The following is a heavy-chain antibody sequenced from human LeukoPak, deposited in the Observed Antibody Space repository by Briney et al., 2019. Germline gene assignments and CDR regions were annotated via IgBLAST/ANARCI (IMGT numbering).Heavy chain of an antibody. J-gene: IGHJ4*02. V-gene: IGHV3-20*04. CDR3: ARALITSPFYFDY. CDR1: GFAFDEHG. CDR2: INWSGGST. Sequence: GGSLRLSCTASGFAFDEHGMSWVRQVPGKGLEWVSGINWSGGSTGYADPLRGRFTISRDNAKNSLYLQMDSLRAEDTALYYCARALITSPFYFDYWGQGTLVTVSS. D-gene: IGHD2-2*01.